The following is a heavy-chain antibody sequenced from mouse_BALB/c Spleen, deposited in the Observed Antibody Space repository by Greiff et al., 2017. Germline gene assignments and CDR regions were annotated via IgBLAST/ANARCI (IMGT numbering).Heavy chain of an antibody. V-gene: IGHV3-1*02. CDR3: AYDYDAWFAY. D-gene: IGHD2-4*01. CDR2: IHDSGST. Sequence: EVQLQQSGPDLVKPSQSLSLTCTVTGYSFTSGYSWHWIRQFPGNKLEWMGFIHDSGSTNYNPTLKSRISITRDTSKNQFFLQLNSVPTEDTATYYCAYDYDAWFAYWGQGTLVTVSA. J-gene: IGHJ3*01. CDR1: GYSFTSGYS.